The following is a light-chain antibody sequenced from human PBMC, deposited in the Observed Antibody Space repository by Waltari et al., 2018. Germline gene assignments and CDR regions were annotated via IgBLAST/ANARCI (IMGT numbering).Light chain of an antibody. J-gene: IGLJ1*01. CDR2: DVT. V-gene: IGLV2-14*03. CDR3: SSYTTSSTHV. CDR1: SSDVGGYNY. Sequence: QSALTQPASVSASPGQSITISCTGTSSDVGGYNYVSWYQQHPGKAPKPIINDVTNRPSGVSIRFSGSKSGNTASLTISGRQAEDEADCYCSSYTTSSTHVFGTGTKVTVL.